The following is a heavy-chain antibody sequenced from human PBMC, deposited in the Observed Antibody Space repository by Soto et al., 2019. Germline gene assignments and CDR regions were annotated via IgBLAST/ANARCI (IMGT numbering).Heavy chain of an antibody. Sequence: WASVKVSCEASGGTFSWVRQAPGQGLEWMGSIIPMFGTANYAQKFQGRVTITADKSTSTAYMELSSLRYEDTAVYYCARSIVGGRWFDPWGQGAQVTVSS. CDR2: IIPMFGTA. CDR3: ARSIVGGRWFDP. J-gene: IGHJ5*02. CDR1: GGTF. D-gene: IGHD2-21*01. V-gene: IGHV1-69*06.